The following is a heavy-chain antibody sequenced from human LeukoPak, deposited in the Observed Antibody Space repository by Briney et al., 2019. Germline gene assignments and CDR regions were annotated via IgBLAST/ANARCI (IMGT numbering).Heavy chain of an antibody. CDR2: IIPILGIA. V-gene: IGHV1-69*04. CDR3: ARDLVVAVAGTGAFDI. Sequence: SVKVSCKASGGTFSSYTISWVRQAPGQGLEWMGRIIPILGIANYAQKFQGRVTITADKSTSTAYMELSSLRSEDTAVYYCARDLVVAVAGTGAFDIWGQGTMVTVPS. J-gene: IGHJ3*02. D-gene: IGHD6-19*01. CDR1: GGTFSSYT.